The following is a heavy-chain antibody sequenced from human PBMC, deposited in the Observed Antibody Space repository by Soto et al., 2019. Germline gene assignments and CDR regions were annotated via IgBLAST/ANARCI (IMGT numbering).Heavy chain of an antibody. J-gene: IGHJ6*02. CDR2: ISAYNGNT. V-gene: IGHV1-18*04. CDR1: GYTFTSYG. CDR3: AWNYYGSGAVALGYYGMDV. Sequence: GASVKVSCKASGYTFTSYGISWVRQAPGQGLEWMGWISAYNGNTNYAQKLQGRVTMTTDTSTSTAYMELRSLRSDDTAVYYCAWNYYGSGAVALGYYGMDVWGQGTTVTISS. D-gene: IGHD3-10*01.